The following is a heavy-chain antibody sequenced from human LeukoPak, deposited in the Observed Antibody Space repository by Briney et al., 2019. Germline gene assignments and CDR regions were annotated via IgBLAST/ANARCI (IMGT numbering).Heavy chain of an antibody. CDR1: GFTFRSYE. Sequence: GGSLRLFCAAFGFTFRSYEMKWVRQAPGKGLEWVSYIGSSGSTMCYADSVKGRFTISRDNAKNSLYLQMNSLGVEDTAVYYCEAPRPCTIGENNWGQGILVTVSS. V-gene: IGHV3-48*03. J-gene: IGHJ4*02. D-gene: IGHD3-16*01. CDR3: EAPRPCTIGENN. CDR2: IGSSGSTM.